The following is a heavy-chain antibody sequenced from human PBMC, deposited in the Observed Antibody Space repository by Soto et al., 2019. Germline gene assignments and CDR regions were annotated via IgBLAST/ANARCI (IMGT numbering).Heavy chain of an antibody. CDR1: GFTFSTYS. Sequence: GGSMRLSCAASGFTFSTYSMNWVRQAPGKGLEWVSSISPSGSNKYYTASVKGGFTVSRDNAENSPYLQMNSLRGEDTAVYYCATPHCTSATCYLAWYYYGMDVWGQGTTVTVSS. D-gene: IGHD2-2*01. V-gene: IGHV3-21*01. CDR3: ATPHCTSATCYLAWYYYGMDV. CDR2: ISPSGSNK. J-gene: IGHJ6*02.